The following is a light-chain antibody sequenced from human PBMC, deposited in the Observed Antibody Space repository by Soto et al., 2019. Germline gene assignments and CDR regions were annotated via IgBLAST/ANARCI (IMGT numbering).Light chain of an antibody. CDR3: NSYTSRSTHV. Sequence: QSVLTQPASVSGSPGQSITISCTGTSSDVGGYNYVSWYQQHPGKAPKLIISDVSNRPSGVSNRFSGSKSGNTASLTISGLQAEDEADYYCNSYTSRSTHVFGTGTKAPS. J-gene: IGLJ1*01. V-gene: IGLV2-14*03. CDR1: SSDVGGYNY. CDR2: DVS.